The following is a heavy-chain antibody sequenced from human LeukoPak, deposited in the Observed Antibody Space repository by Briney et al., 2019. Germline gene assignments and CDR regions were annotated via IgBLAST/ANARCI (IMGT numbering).Heavy chain of an antibody. V-gene: IGHV1-18*01. CDR3: ARVPVGTMIVVAPDY. D-gene: IGHD3-22*01. Sequence: GASVKVSCKASGYTFTSYGISWVRQAPGQGLEWMGWISAYNGNTNYAQKLQGRVTMTTDTSTSTAYMEQRSLRSDDTAVYYCARVPVGTMIVVAPDYWGQGTLVTVSS. CDR1: GYTFTSYG. CDR2: ISAYNGNT. J-gene: IGHJ4*02.